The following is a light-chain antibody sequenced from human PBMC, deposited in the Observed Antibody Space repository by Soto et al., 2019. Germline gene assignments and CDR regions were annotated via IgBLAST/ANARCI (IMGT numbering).Light chain of an antibody. V-gene: IGKV3-20*01. Sequence: EIVLTQSPGTVSLSPGERATLSCRAIQSVSSSYLAWYQQKPGQAPRLLIYGASSRATGIPDRFSGSGSGTDFTLTISRLEPEDFAVYYCQQYGSSPQRTFGQGTKVDI. J-gene: IGKJ1*01. CDR1: QSVSSSY. CDR3: QQYGSSPQRT. CDR2: GAS.